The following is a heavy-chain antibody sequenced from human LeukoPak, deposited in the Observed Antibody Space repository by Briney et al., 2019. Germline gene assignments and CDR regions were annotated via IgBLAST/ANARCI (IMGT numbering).Heavy chain of an antibody. Sequence: SVKVSCKASGGTFSGYAISWVRQAPGQGLEWMGRSIPIFGTANYAQKFQGRVTITTDESTSTAYMELSSLRSEDTAVYYCAAGLSKHPGEGYYFDYWGQGTLVTVSS. V-gene: IGHV1-69*05. CDR1: GGTFSGYA. D-gene: IGHD3-16*01. CDR2: SIPIFGTA. CDR3: AAGLSKHPGEGYYFDY. J-gene: IGHJ4*02.